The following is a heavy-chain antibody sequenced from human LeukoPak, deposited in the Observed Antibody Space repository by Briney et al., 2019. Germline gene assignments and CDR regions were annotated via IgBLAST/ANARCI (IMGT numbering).Heavy chain of an antibody. V-gene: IGHV4-38-2*01. D-gene: IGHD2-15*01. CDR1: GYAINNAHY. J-gene: IGHJ4*02. CDR3: ARASVEHSLVDGDYFDY. CDR2: ISQSAIA. Sequence: SETLSLTCAVSGYAINNAHYWAWIRQPPGKGLEWIGNISQSAIASYNPSLKIRVTISLDTSNNHFSLDLSSLTAAEPAVYFCARASVEHSLVDGDYFDYWGKGTLVTVSS.